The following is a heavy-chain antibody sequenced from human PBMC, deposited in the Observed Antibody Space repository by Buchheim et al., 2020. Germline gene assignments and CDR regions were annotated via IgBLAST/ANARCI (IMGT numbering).Heavy chain of an antibody. CDR1: GFTFSSYS. V-gene: IGHV3-48*01. D-gene: IGHD1-26*01. J-gene: IGHJ6*03. CDR3: ARDRSGSYYVHRYYYYMDV. Sequence: EVQLVESGGGLVQPGGSLRLSCAASGFTFSSYSMNWVRQAPGKGLEWVSYISSSSSTIYYADSVKGRFTISRDNAQTSLYLQMNSLRAEDTAVYYCARDRSGSYYVHRYYYYMDVWGKGTT. CDR2: ISSSSSTI.